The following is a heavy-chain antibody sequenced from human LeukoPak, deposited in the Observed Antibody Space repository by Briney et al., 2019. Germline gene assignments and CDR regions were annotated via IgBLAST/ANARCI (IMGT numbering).Heavy chain of an antibody. CDR1: GFTFNSYS. J-gene: IGHJ4*02. Sequence: GGSLRLSCAASGFTFNSYSMHWVRQAPGKGLEWVTAISDDETYKFYADSVKGRFTISRDNSKNTLYLQMNSLRAEDTAVYYCAKANGAIFGVAGYFDYWGQGTLVTVSS. D-gene: IGHD3-3*02. CDR2: ISDDETYK. CDR3: AKANGAIFGVAGYFDY. V-gene: IGHV3-30-3*01.